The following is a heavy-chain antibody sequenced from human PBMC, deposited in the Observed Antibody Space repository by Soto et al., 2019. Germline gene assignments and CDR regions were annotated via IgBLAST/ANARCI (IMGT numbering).Heavy chain of an antibody. V-gene: IGHV1-18*01. CDR1: GYTFTSYG. CDR3: ARGPLDYPIPDFDY. CDR2: ISTFNSHT. D-gene: IGHD2-8*01. Sequence: ASVKVSCKASGYTFTSYGISWVRQAPGQGLEWMGWISTFNSHTDYAQKIQGRDAMTTDRSTGTAYIDLRSLRSDDTAVYYCARGPLDYPIPDFDYWGQGTLVTVSS. J-gene: IGHJ4*02.